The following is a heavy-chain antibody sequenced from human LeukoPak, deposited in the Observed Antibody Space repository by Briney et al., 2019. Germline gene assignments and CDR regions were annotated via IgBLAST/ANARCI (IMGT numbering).Heavy chain of an antibody. Sequence: GGSLRLSCAASGFTLSSYAMTWVRQAPGKGLEWVSTITGSGGGSYYADSVKGRFTISRDNSKNTLYLQMNNLRAEDTAIYYCARQIIGGTRWFDPWGQGTLVTASS. V-gene: IGHV3-23*01. CDR3: ARQIIGGTRWFDP. D-gene: IGHD3-3*01. CDR1: GFTLSSYA. CDR2: ITGSGGGS. J-gene: IGHJ5*02.